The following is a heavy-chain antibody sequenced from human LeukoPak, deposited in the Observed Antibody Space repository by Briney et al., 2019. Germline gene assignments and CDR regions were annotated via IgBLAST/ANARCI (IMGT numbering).Heavy chain of an antibody. CDR3: ARDPAAWDY. CDR1: TFTFGNYW. V-gene: IGHV3-7*01. Sequence: GGSLRLSCAASTFTFGNYWMSWVRQAPGKGLEWVANIKEDGSEEYYVDPVKGRFTISRDNTKNSLYLQMNSLRAEDAAVYYCARDPAAWDYWGQGALVTVSS. CDR2: IKEDGSEE. J-gene: IGHJ4*02. D-gene: IGHD6-25*01.